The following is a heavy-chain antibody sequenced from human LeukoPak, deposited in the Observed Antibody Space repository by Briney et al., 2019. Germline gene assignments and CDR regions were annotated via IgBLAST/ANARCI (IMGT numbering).Heavy chain of an antibody. D-gene: IGHD3-22*01. J-gene: IGHJ4*02. CDR1: GYTFTGYY. V-gene: IGHV1-2*02. Sequence: ASVRVSCKASGYTFTGYYIHWVRQSPGQGVEWMGWIDPNSGGTSYAQKFQGRGTTSSDPSTSTDYLEVSRLTSDDTAVYYCARDAAHQATVVVTNEPRGTPGAADYWGQGTLVTVSS. CDR2: IDPNSGGT. CDR3: ARDAAHQATVVVTNEPRGTPGAADY.